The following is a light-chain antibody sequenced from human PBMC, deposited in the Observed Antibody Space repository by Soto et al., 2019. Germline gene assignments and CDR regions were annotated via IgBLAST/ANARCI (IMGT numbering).Light chain of an antibody. Sequence: EIVLTQSPATLSLSPGERATLSCRASQSVTSNLAWYQQKPGQAPRLLIYDASNRATGIPARFSGSGSGTDFTLTISSLEPEDFAAYYCQQRNNWPTFGPGTKVDIK. V-gene: IGKV3-11*01. CDR2: DAS. J-gene: IGKJ3*01. CDR1: QSVTSN. CDR3: QQRNNWPT.